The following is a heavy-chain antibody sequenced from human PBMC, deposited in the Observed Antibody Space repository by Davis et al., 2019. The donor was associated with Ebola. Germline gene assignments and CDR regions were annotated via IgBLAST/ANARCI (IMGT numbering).Heavy chain of an antibody. V-gene: IGHV1-18*01. CDR2: ISAYNGNT. D-gene: IGHD5-24*01. J-gene: IGHJ5*01. CDR3: AREVEPHLPAFDS. Sequence: ASVKVSCKASGYTFTSYGISWVRQAPGQGLEWMGWISAYNGNTNYAQKLQGRVTMTTDTSTSTAYMELISLTSEDTAVYFCAREVEPHLPAFDSWGQGTLVTVSS. CDR1: GYTFTSYG.